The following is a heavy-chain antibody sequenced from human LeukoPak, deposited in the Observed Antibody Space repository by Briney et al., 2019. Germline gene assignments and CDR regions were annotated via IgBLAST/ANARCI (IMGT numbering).Heavy chain of an antibody. Sequence: GGSLRLSCAASGFTFSSYSMNGVRHAPGRGLECVSYISISISVIYYAHSVKGRFTISRDNAKNSLYRQMNSLRDADTAVYYCARDQYSSHWYYALDIWGQGTMVTVSS. CDR2: ISISISVI. J-gene: IGHJ3*02. V-gene: IGHV3-48*02. CDR1: GFTFSSYS. D-gene: IGHD6-19*01. CDR3: ARDQYSSHWYYALDI.